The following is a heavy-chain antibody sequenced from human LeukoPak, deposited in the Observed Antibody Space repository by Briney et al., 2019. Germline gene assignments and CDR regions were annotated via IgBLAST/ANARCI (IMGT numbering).Heavy chain of an antibody. V-gene: IGHV3-23*01. Sequence: GGSLRLSCAASGFTFSNYAMSWVRQAPGKGLEWDSTIGGSGGSTYYADSVKGRFTISRDNSKNTLYVQMKSLRAEDTAVYYCAKRSGSYYWGFDYWGQGTLVTVSS. CDR3: AKRSGSYYWGFDY. D-gene: IGHD1-26*01. J-gene: IGHJ4*02. CDR2: IGGSGGST. CDR1: GFTFSNYA.